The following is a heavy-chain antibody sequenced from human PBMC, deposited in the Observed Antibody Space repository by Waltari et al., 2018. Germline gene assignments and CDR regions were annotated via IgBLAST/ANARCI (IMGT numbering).Heavy chain of an antibody. CDR2: IYPGDSDT. Sequence: EVQLVQSGAEVKKPGESLKISCKGSGYSFTSYWIGWVRQMPGKGLEWMGIIYPGDSDTRYSPSFQGQVTISADKSISTAYLQWSSLEASDTAIYYCARHVSGGKGNNNYYYYKGGYWGQGTLVTVSS. V-gene: IGHV5-51*01. J-gene: IGHJ4*02. D-gene: IGHD3-22*01. CDR1: GYSFTSYW. CDR3: ARHVSGGKGNNNYYYYKGGY.